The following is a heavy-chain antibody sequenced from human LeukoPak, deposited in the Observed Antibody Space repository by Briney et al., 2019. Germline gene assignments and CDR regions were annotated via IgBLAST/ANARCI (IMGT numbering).Heavy chain of an antibody. CDR3: ARDRGCSSTSCYTFKNWFDP. D-gene: IGHD2-2*02. CDR1: GGSISSYY. Sequence: PSETLSLTCTVSGGSISSYYWSWIRQPAGKGLEWIGRIYTSGSTNYNPSLKSRVTMSVDTSKNQFSLKLSSVTAADTAVYYCARDRGCSSTSCYTFKNWFDPWGQGTLVTVSS. J-gene: IGHJ5*02. V-gene: IGHV4-4*07. CDR2: IYTSGST.